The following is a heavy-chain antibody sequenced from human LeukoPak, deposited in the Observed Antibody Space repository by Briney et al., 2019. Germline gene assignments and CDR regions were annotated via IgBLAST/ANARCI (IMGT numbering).Heavy chain of an antibody. Sequence: GGSLRLSCAASGFTFSNVWMSWVRQAPGKGLERIGRIRSKTDGGTTDYAAPVKDRVTISRDDSKNTLFLQINSLKTEDTAVYYCTTYVAVAGTRHFDSWGQGALVTVSS. J-gene: IGHJ4*02. V-gene: IGHV3-15*01. D-gene: IGHD6-19*01. CDR2: IRSKTDGGTT. CDR3: TTYVAVAGTRHFDS. CDR1: GFTFSNVW.